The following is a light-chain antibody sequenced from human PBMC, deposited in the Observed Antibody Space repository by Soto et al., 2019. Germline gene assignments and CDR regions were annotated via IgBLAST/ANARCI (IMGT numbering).Light chain of an antibody. V-gene: IGKV3-15*01. Sequence: EMVMTQSPAILSVSPGERATLSCRASQYVSSNYLAWYQQKSGQAPRLLIYDATTRATGIPARFNGSGSGTEFTLSISSLQSEDIAVYYCQQYNNWPTFGQGTKVDIK. CDR2: DAT. J-gene: IGKJ1*01. CDR3: QQYNNWPT. CDR1: QYVSSN.